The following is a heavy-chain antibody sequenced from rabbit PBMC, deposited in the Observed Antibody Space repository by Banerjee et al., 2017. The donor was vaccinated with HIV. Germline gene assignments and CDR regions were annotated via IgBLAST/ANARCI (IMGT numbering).Heavy chain of an antibody. Sequence: QSLEESGGGLVQPEGSLTLTCTASGFSFSSSYYMCWVRQAPGKGLEWIGCIYGGSSGSTYYASWAKGRFTISKTSSTTVTLQMTSLTAADTATYFCARDDTGNSYLKLWGQGTLVTVS. CDR2: IYGGSSGST. V-gene: IGHV1S40*01. CDR1: GFSFSSSYY. D-gene: IGHD8-1*01. CDR3: ARDDTGNSYLKL. J-gene: IGHJ3*01.